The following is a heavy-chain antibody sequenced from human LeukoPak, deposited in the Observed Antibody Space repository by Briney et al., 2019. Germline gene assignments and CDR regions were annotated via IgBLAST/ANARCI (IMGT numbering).Heavy chain of an antibody. D-gene: IGHD2-21*01. Sequence: PSETLSLTCTVSGYSVRSGYYWGWIRQPPGKALDWIGTMYHSGTTHYNPSLKSRVTISVDTSKDQFSLQLSSVTAADTAVYYCARVYSMIRQYFDYWGQGTLVTVSS. CDR1: GYSVRSGYY. V-gene: IGHV4-38-2*02. CDR2: MYHSGTT. J-gene: IGHJ4*02. CDR3: ARVYSMIRQYFDY.